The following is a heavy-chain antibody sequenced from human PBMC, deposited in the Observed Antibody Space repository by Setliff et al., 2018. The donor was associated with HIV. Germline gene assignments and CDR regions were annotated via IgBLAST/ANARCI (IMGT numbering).Heavy chain of an antibody. D-gene: IGHD3-10*01. CDR3: ARVGYHGSGRYSFDY. Sequence: LSLTCTVSGGSISSFYWTWIRQPPGKGLEWIGYIYYSGSTNYNPSLKSRVTISADTSKNQFSLNLSSVTAAETAVYYCARVGYHGSGRYSFDYWGQGTLVTVSS. J-gene: IGHJ4*02. CDR1: GGSISSFY. CDR2: IYYSGST. V-gene: IGHV4-59*08.